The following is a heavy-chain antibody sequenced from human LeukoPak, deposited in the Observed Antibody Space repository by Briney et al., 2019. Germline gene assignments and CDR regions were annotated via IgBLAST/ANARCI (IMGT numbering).Heavy chain of an antibody. J-gene: IGHJ4*02. D-gene: IGHD3-22*01. Sequence: SETLSLTCTVSGGSISSYYRSWIRQPPGKGLEWIGYIYYSGSTNYNPSLKSRVTISVDTSKNQFSLKLSSVTAADTAVYYCARWSSGYYNYFDYWGQGTLVTVSS. V-gene: IGHV4-59*01. CDR3: ARWSSGYYNYFDY. CDR2: IYYSGST. CDR1: GGSISSYY.